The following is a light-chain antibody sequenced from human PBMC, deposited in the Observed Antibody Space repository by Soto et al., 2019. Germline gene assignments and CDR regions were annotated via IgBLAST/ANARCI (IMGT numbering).Light chain of an antibody. CDR2: RNN. CDR1: SSNIGSNT. CDR3: AAWDDSLNAWV. Sequence: QSVLTQPPSASGTPGQRVTISCSGSSSNIGSNTVNWSQQLPGTAPKLLIYRNNQRPSGVPDRFAGSKSGTSASLAISGLQSEDESDYYCAAWDDSLNAWVFGGGTKLTVL. J-gene: IGLJ3*02. V-gene: IGLV1-44*01.